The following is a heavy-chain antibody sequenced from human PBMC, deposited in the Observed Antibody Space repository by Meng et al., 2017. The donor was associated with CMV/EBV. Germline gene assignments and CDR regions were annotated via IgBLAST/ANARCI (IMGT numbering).Heavy chain of an antibody. CDR3: ARDKGLAGYYYYYGMDV. V-gene: IGHV4-61*01. Sequence: GSLRLSCTVSGGSVSSGSYYWSWLRQPPGKGLEWIGYIYYSGSTNYNPSLKSRVTISVDTSKNQFSLKLSSVTAADTAVYYCARDKGLAGYYYYYGMDVWGQGTTVTVSS. D-gene: IGHD3-3*02. CDR1: GGSVSSGSYY. CDR2: IYYSGST. J-gene: IGHJ6*02.